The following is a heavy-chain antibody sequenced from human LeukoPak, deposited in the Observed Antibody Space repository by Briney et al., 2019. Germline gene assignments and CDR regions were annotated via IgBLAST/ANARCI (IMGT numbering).Heavy chain of an antibody. CDR1: GLTFSSYA. Sequence: GGSLRLSCAASGLTFSSYAMSWVRQAPGKGLEWVSAISGSGGSTYYADSVKGRFTISRDNSKNTLYLQMNSLRAEDTAVYYCAKPGYSYGYGWFDPWGQGTLVTVSS. D-gene: IGHD5-18*01. J-gene: IGHJ5*02. V-gene: IGHV3-23*01. CDR2: ISGSGGST. CDR3: AKPGYSYGYGWFDP.